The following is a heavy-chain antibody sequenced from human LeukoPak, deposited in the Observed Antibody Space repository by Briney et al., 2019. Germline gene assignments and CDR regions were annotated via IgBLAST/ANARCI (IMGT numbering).Heavy chain of an antibody. CDR3: ARDLDGGAGDAFDI. J-gene: IGHJ3*02. Sequence: GGSLRLSCAASGFTFSSYGMTWVRQAPGKGLEWVSYISSSSSTIYYADSVKGRFTISRDNSKNTLYFQMNSLRAEDTAVYYCARDLDGGAGDAFDIWGQGTMVTVSS. CDR2: ISSSSSTI. V-gene: IGHV3-48*01. CDR1: GFTFSSYG. D-gene: IGHD4-23*01.